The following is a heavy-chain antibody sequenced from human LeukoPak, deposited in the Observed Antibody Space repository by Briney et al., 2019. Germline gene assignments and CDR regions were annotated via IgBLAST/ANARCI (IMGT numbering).Heavy chain of an antibody. Sequence: SVKLSCKASGGTFSSYAMSWVRQAPGQGLEWMGRIIPILGIANYAQKFHGRITITADKSTSTAYMELSSLRSEDTAVYYCAVADTAMVIDYWGQGTLVTVSS. CDR3: AVADTAMVIDY. CDR1: GGTFSSYA. CDR2: IIPILGIA. J-gene: IGHJ4*02. D-gene: IGHD5-18*01. V-gene: IGHV1-69*04.